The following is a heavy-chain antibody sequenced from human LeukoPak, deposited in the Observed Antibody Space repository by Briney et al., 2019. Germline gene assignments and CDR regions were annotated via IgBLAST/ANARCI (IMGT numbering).Heavy chain of an antibody. CDR1: GYTFTSYG. CDR2: ISAYNGNT. D-gene: IGHD3-3*01. Sequence: ASVKVSCKASGYTFTSYGISWVQQAPGQGLEWMGWISAYNGNTNYAQKLQGRVTMTTDTSTSTAYMELRSLRSDDTAVYYCARAPPYYDFWSGYSRDNWFDPWGQGTLVTVSS. CDR3: ARAPPYYDFWSGYSRDNWFDP. J-gene: IGHJ5*02. V-gene: IGHV1-18*01.